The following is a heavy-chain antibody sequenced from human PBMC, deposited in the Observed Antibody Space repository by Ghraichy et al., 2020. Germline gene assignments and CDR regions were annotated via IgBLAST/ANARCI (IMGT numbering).Heavy chain of an antibody. CDR1: GFSFSTSA. CDR2: TVIGTGDT. D-gene: IGHD5-18*01. Sequence: SVKVSCRASGFSFSTSAIQWVRQARGQRLEWVGWTVIGTGDTKYAENLQGRVTITKDMSTGTVYMDLGSLTSEDTAVYYCAAELYNDGCCHFDYWGQGTLVTVSS. J-gene: IGHJ4*02. V-gene: IGHV1-58*02. CDR3: AAELYNDGCCHFDY.